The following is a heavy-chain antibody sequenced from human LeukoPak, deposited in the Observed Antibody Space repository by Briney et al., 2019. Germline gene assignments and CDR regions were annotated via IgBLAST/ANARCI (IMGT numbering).Heavy chain of an antibody. D-gene: IGHD2-8*01. J-gene: IGHJ4*02. CDR2: IYHLGTA. CDR3: ARRNSGFNGGYTFDS. V-gene: IGHV4-30-2*01. CDR1: GGPISSGGYS. Sequence: SETLSLTCAVSGGPISSGGYSWSWIRQAPGSGLEWIGYIYHLGTAYYNSSLQNRVSISIDRSQNQFSLRLSSLTAADTAVYYCARRNSGFNGGYTFDSWGQGILVTVSS.